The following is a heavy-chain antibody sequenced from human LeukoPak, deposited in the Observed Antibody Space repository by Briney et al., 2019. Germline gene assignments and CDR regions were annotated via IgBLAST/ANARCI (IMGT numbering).Heavy chain of an antibody. V-gene: IGHV3-7*03. Sequence: PGGSLRLSCAASGFTFSSYWMSWVRQAPGKGLEWVANIKQDGSEKSYVDSVKGRFTISRDNAKNSLYLQMNSLRAEDTAVYYCAREAGDSSSGTPFDYWGQGTLVTVSS. D-gene: IGHD6-13*01. J-gene: IGHJ4*02. CDR1: GFTFSSYW. CDR2: IKQDGSEK. CDR3: AREAGDSSSGTPFDY.